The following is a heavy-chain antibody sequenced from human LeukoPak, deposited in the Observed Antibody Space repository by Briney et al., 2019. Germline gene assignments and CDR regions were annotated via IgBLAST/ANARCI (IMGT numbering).Heavy chain of an antibody. CDR1: GYTFTGYY. Sequence: GASVKVSCKASGYTFTGYYMHWVRQAPGQGLEWMGWINPNSGGTNYAQKFQGRVTMTRDTSISTAYMELSRLRSDDTAVYYCASFSKSKGSGSYYNNFDYWGQGTLVTVSS. CDR2: INPNSGGT. J-gene: IGHJ4*02. V-gene: IGHV1-2*02. CDR3: ASFSKSKGSGSYYNNFDY. D-gene: IGHD3-10*01.